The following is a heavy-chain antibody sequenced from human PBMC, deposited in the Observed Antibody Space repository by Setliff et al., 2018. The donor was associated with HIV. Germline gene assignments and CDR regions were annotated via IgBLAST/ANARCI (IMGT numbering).Heavy chain of an antibody. D-gene: IGHD3-22*01. CDR1: GYTFTGYY. J-gene: IGHJ4*02. CDR2: INPNSGGT. Sequence: ASVKVSCKASGYTFTGYYMHWVRQAPGQGLEWRGWINPNSGGTTYAQKCQGRVTMTRDTSISTAYMEVSRLRSDDTAVYYCARGMDYYDTSGSYQYYFDYWCQGTLVTVSS. CDR3: ARGMDYYDTSGSYQYYFDY. V-gene: IGHV1-2*02.